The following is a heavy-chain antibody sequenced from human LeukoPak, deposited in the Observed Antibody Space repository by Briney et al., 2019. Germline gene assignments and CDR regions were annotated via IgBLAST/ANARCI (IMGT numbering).Heavy chain of an antibody. J-gene: IGHJ4*02. CDR2: ISLSGRTK. D-gene: IGHD6-13*01. CDR3: ARGDGYSSSSYYFDS. Sequence: GGSLRLSCTASGFTISSYEMNWVRQAPGKGLEWISYISLSGRTKYYADSVKGRFTISRDNANNSLYLQMNSLRAENTAVYYCARGDGYSSSSYYFDSWGQGTLVTVSS. CDR1: GFTISSYE. V-gene: IGHV3-48*03.